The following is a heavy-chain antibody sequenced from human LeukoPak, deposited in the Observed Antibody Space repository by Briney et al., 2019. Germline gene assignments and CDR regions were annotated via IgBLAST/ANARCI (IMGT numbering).Heavy chain of an antibody. J-gene: IGHJ4*02. Sequence: PGGSLRLSCAASGFTFSDSYMSWIRQAPGKGLEWVSYSTSSYTNYAESVKGRFTISRDDAKNSVYLQMNNLRVDDTAVYYCATERLGIFEFWGQGSLVTVSS. V-gene: IGHV3-11*05. CDR2: STSSYT. CDR1: GFTFSDSY. CDR3: ATERLGIFEF. D-gene: IGHD3-3*01.